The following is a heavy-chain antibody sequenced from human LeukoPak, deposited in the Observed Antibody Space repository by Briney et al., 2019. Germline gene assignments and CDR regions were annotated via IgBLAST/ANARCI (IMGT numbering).Heavy chain of an antibody. Sequence: QTGGSLRLSCAASGFLVSSYSMHWVRQAPGKGLEFVSAISANGRKTYYANSVKGRFTVSRDSAKRPLYLQMNSLRAEDTAVYYCARDGNRDGDMDVWGKGTTVTVSS. J-gene: IGHJ6*03. CDR2: ISANGRKT. CDR3: ARDGNRDGDMDV. CDR1: GFLVSSYS. V-gene: IGHV3-64*01. D-gene: IGHD1-1*01.